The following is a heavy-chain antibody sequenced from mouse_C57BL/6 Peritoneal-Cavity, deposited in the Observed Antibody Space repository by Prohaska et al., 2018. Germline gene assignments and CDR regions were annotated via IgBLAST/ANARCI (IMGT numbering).Heavy chain of an antibody. CDR2: IRNKANNQAT. J-gene: IGHJ2*01. CDR3: TNFVTTVWAFDY. V-gene: IGHV6-6*01. Sequence: EVKLEESGGGLVQPGGSMKLSCAASGFTFSDAWMDWVRQSPEKGLEWVAEIRNKANNQATYYAESVKGRFTISRDDSKSSVYLQMNSLRAEDTGIYYCTNFVTTVWAFDYWGQGTNLTVSS. D-gene: IGHD1-1*01. CDR1: GFTFSDAW.